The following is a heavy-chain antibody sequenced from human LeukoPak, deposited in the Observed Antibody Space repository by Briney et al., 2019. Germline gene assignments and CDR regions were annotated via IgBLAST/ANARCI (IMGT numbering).Heavy chain of an antibody. V-gene: IGHV4-34*01. J-gene: IGHJ4*02. CDR3: ARGYYGSGSQDY. CDR1: GGSFSGYY. D-gene: IGHD3-10*01. CDR2: INHSGST. Sequence: SETLSLTCAVYGGSFSGYYWSWIRQPPGKGLEWIGEINHSGSTNYNPSLKSRVTISVDTSKNQFSLKLSSVTAADTAVYYCARGYYGSGSQDYWGQGTLVTVSS.